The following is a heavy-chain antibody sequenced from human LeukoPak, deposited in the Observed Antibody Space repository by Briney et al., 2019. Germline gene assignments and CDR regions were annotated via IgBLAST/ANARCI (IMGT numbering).Heavy chain of an antibody. Sequence: GGSLRLSCAASGFTFSSYWMSWVRQAPGKGLEWVANIKRDGSEKYYVDSVKGRFTISRDNAKNSLYLQMNSLRAEDTAVYYCARRLSGYSSGWYNYWGQGTLVTVSS. D-gene: IGHD6-19*01. V-gene: IGHV3-7*01. CDR2: IKRDGSEK. J-gene: IGHJ4*02. CDR3: ARRLSGYSSGWYNY. CDR1: GFTFSSYW.